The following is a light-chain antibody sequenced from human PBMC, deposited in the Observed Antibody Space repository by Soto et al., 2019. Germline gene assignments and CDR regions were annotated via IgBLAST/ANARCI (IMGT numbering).Light chain of an antibody. CDR1: QSTSNS. Sequence: DIQMTQSPSSLSASVGAWVSITCRASQSTSNSLNWYQHRPGKAPMLLIYAASNLHSGVPSRFSGTRSGSDFALSIGSLQREDFVTYYCHQSFSAPLPFCGWTKVDSK. J-gene: IGKJ4*01. CDR2: AAS. V-gene: IGKV1-39*01. CDR3: HQSFSAPLP.